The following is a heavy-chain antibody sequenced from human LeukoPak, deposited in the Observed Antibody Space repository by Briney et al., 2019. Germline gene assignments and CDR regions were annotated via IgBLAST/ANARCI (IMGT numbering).Heavy chain of an antibody. V-gene: IGHV1-2*02. CDR3: AREGSSGWYYFDY. CDR1: GYTFTGYY. J-gene: IGHJ4*02. Sequence: ASVTVSCKASGYTFTGYYMHWVRQAPGQGLEWMGWINPNSGGTNYAQKFQGRVTMTRDTSISTAYMELSRLRSDDTAVYYCAREGSSGWYYFDYWGQGTLVTVSS. D-gene: IGHD6-19*01. CDR2: INPNSGGT.